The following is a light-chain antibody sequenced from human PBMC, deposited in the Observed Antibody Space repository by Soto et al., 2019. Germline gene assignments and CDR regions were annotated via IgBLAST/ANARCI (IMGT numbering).Light chain of an antibody. V-gene: IGKV1-6*02. CDR1: QDISND. CDR2: AAS. Sequence: AIQLSQSPSSQSASVGDRITITCRASQDISNDLGWFQQKPGKAPKLLIYAASILQTGVPSRFSGSGSGSAFSLTITSLQPEDFATYYCLQDYSSPITFGQGTRLEI. J-gene: IGKJ5*01. CDR3: LQDYSSPIT.